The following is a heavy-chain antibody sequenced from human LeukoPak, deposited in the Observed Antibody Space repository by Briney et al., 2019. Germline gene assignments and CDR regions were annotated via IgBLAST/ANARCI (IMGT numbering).Heavy chain of an antibody. CDR2: IWYDGSNK. V-gene: IGHV3-33*01. Sequence: PGRSLRLSCAVSGFTFSSYGMHWVRQAPGKGLEWVAVIWYDGSNKYYADSVKGRFTISRDNSKNTLYLQMNSLRAEDTAVYYCARQVGDYFDYWGQGTLVTVSS. J-gene: IGHJ4*02. CDR1: GFTFSSYG. D-gene: IGHD2-2*01. CDR3: ARQVGDYFDY.